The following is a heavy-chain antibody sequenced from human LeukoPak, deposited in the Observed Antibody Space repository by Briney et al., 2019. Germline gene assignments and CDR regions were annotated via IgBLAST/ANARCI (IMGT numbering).Heavy chain of an antibody. Sequence: PSETLSLTCTVSGGSVSNYYWSWIRQSPGKGLEWIGYIYYTETSYNPSLKSRVTISADTSKNQFSLKLSPVTAADTAVYYCARVNRGQYYDSSGYYSTNWFDPWGQGTLVTVSS. CDR2: IYYTET. CDR3: ARVNRGQYYDSSGYYSTNWFDP. V-gene: IGHV4-59*02. J-gene: IGHJ5*02. D-gene: IGHD3-22*01. CDR1: GGSVSNYY.